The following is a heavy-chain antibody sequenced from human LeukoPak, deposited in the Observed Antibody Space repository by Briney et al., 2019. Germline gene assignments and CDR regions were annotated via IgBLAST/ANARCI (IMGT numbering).Heavy chain of an antibody. CDR2: ISGSGGST. V-gene: IGHV3-23*01. J-gene: IGHJ4*02. Sequence: HPGGSLRLSCAASGFTFSSYAMSWVRQAPGKGLEWVSAISGSGGSTYYADSVKGRFTISRDISKNTVYLQMNSLRAEDTAVYYCAQGQYGSSRSPQYYFDYWGQGTLVTVSS. CDR3: AQGQYGSSRSPQYYFDY. CDR1: GFTFSSYA. D-gene: IGHD6-13*01.